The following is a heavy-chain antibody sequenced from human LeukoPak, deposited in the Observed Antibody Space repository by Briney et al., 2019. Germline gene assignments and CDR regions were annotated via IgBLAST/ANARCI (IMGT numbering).Heavy chain of an antibody. CDR3: AKDYGSSSTNWFDP. CDR2: ISGGGGST. CDR1: GFTFSTYA. J-gene: IGHJ5*02. D-gene: IGHD6-6*01. Sequence: GGSLRLSCTASGFTFSTYAMSWVRQAPGKGLEWVSAISGGGGSTYYADSVKGRFTISRDNSKNTLYLQMNSLRAEDTAIYYCAKDYGSSSTNWFDPWGQGTLVTVSS. V-gene: IGHV3-23*01.